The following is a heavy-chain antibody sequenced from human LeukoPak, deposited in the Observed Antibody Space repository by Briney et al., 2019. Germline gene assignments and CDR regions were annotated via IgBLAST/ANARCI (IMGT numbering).Heavy chain of an antibody. D-gene: IGHD3-10*01. V-gene: IGHV4-39*01. CDR3: ARLYVRSGIV. Sequence: SETLSLTCTVSGYSISSSSYYWGWIRQPPGKGLEWIGSIYYSGSTYYNPSLKSRVTISVDTSKNQFSLKLSSVTAADTAVYYCARLYVRSGIVWGQGTLVTVSS. J-gene: IGHJ4*02. CDR1: GYSISSSSYY. CDR2: IYYSGST.